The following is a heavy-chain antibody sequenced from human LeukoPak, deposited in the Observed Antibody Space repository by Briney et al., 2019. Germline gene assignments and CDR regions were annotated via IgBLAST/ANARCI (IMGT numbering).Heavy chain of an antibody. D-gene: IGHD2-15*01. CDR1: GGSISDNY. V-gene: IGHV4-59*08. CDR2: AYYSGHT. CDR3: ARHPFATPFDY. J-gene: IGHJ4*02. Sequence: SETLSLTCTVSGGSISDNYWSWVRQPPGKGLEWIGYAYYSGHTNYNSSLKSRVTMSLDTSKSQFSLRLSSVTAADTAVYFCARHPFATPFDYWGPGTLVTVSS.